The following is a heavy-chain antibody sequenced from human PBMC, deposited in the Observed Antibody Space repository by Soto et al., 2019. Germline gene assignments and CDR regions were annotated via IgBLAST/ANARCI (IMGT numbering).Heavy chain of an antibody. Sequence: RLSCAASGFTFSSYAMSWVRHAPGKGLEWVSAISGSGGSTYYADSVKGRFTISRDNSKNTLYLQMNSLRAEDTAVYYCAKDFSYRSWYFDYWGQGTLVTVYS. CDR2: ISGSGGST. V-gene: IGHV3-23*01. CDR3: AKDFSYRSWYFDY. D-gene: IGHD2-2*02. J-gene: IGHJ4*02. CDR1: GFTFSSYA.